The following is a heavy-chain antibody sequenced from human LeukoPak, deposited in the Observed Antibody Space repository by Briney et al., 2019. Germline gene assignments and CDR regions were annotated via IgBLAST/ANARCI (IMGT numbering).Heavy chain of an antibody. CDR3: AREAAGYHYYYGMDV. CDR2: IYTGGTT. J-gene: IGHJ6*02. CDR1: GFTVSSNY. Sequence: SGGSLRLSCAASGFTVSSNYMSWVRQAPGKGLEWVALIYTGGTTSYADSVKGRFTISRDNSKNTLYLQMDSLRAEDTAVYYCAREAAGYHYYYGMDVWGQGTTVTVSS. V-gene: IGHV3-53*01. D-gene: IGHD6-13*01.